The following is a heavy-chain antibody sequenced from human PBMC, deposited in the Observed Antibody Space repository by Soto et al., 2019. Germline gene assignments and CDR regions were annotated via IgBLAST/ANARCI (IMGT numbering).Heavy chain of an antibody. Sequence: QVQLVQSGAEVKKPGSSVKVSCKASGGTFSSYAISWVRQAPGQGLEWMGGIIPIFGTANYAQKFQGRVTITADESTSTAYMELSSLRSEDTAVYYCASEPLGYCSGGSCYGSDYYYYYGMDVWGQGTTVTVSS. D-gene: IGHD2-15*01. CDR3: ASEPLGYCSGGSCYGSDYYYYYGMDV. V-gene: IGHV1-69*12. CDR1: GGTFSSYA. J-gene: IGHJ6*02. CDR2: IIPIFGTA.